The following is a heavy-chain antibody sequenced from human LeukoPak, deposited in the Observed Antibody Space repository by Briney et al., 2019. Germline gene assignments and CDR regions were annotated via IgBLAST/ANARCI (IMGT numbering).Heavy chain of an antibody. D-gene: IGHD6-13*01. J-gene: IGHJ4*02. CDR2: ISGYNGNT. Sequence: ASVKVSCKTSGFTFTSYGISWMRQAPGQGLEWVGWISGYNGNTNYAQKFQYRVTMTTDTSTSTAYMELRNLRSDDTAFYYCARDRSSSARENWGQGTLVTVSS. CDR1: GFTFTSYG. V-gene: IGHV1-18*01. CDR3: ARDRSSSAREN.